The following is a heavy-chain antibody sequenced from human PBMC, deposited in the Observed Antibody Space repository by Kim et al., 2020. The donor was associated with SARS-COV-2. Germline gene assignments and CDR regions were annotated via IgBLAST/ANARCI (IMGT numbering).Heavy chain of an antibody. CDR3: AGASANYDFWSGYYTDDAFDI. D-gene: IGHD3-3*01. J-gene: IGHJ3*02. CDR1: GGSISSYY. CDR2: IYYSGST. V-gene: IGHV4-59*01. Sequence: SETLSLTCTVSGGSISSYYWSWIRQPPGKGLEWIGYIYYSGSTNYNPSLKSRVTISVDTSKNQFSLKLSSVTAADTAVYYCAGASANYDFWSGYYTDDAFDIWGQGTMVTVSS.